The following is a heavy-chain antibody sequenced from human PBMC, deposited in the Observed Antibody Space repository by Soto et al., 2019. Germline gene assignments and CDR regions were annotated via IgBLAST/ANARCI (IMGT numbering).Heavy chain of an antibody. CDR2: IYYTGST. CDR3: ARASLGYCSSTSCRSNWFDP. J-gene: IGHJ5*02. D-gene: IGHD2-2*01. V-gene: IGHV4-31*03. Sequence: SETQSLTCTVSGGSIRSGGYYWTWIRQHPGKGLEWIGYIYYTGSTYYNPSLKSRVTISVDTSKNQFSLKLSSVTAADTAVYYCARASLGYCSSTSCRSNWFDPWGQGTLVTVSS. CDR1: GGSIRSGGYY.